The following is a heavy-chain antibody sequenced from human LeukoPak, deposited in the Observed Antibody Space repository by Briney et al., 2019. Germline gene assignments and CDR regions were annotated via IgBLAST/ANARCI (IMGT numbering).Heavy chain of an antibody. J-gene: IGHJ5*02. V-gene: IGHV3-66*01. CDR3: ARDLSIAARPIGWFDP. CDR1: GFTVSSNY. D-gene: IGHD6-6*01. CDR2: IYSGGST. Sequence: GGSLRLSCAASGFTVSSNYMSWVRQAPGKGLERVSVIYSGGSTYYADSVKGRFTISRDNSKNTLYLQMNSLRAEDTAVYYCARDLSIAARPIGWFDPWGQGTLVTVSS.